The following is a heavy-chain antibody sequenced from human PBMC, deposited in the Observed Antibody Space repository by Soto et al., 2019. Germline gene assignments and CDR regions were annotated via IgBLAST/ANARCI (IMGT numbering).Heavy chain of an antibody. Sequence: SETLSLTCTVSGGSISSYYWSWIRQPPGKGLEWIGYIYYSGSTNYNPSLKSRVTISVDTSKNQFSLKLSSVTAADTAVYYCARLIGRGVIGWFDPWGQGTLVTVSS. J-gene: IGHJ5*02. D-gene: IGHD3-10*01. CDR2: IYYSGST. CDR3: ARLIGRGVIGWFDP. V-gene: IGHV4-59*08. CDR1: GGSISSYY.